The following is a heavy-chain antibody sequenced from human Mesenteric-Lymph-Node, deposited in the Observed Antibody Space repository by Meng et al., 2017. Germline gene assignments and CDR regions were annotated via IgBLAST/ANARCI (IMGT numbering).Heavy chain of an antibody. J-gene: IGHJ4*02. CDR2: IRQDGSEK. Sequence: GESLKISCAASGFTFSDYWMTWVRQAPGKGLEWVANIRQDGSEKYYVDSVKGHFTISRDNAKNSLYLQMNSLRAEDTAVYYCARATTVTTPTDYWGQGTLVTVSS. D-gene: IGHD4-17*01. V-gene: IGHV3-7*01. CDR3: ARATTVTTPTDY. CDR1: GFTFSDYW.